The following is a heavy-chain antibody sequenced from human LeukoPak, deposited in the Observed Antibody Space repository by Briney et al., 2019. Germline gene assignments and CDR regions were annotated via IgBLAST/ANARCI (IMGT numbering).Heavy chain of an antibody. CDR3: ARDAISVIDVLDI. CDR1: GFTFDDYA. J-gene: IGHJ3*02. Sequence: PGGSLRLSCAASGFTFDDYAMHWVRQAPGKGLEWVSGISWNSGSIGYADSVKGRFTISRDNAKNSLYLQMNSLRAEDTALYYCARDAISVIDVLDIWGQGTMVTVSS. CDR2: ISWNSGSI. V-gene: IGHV3-9*01. D-gene: IGHD2-21*01.